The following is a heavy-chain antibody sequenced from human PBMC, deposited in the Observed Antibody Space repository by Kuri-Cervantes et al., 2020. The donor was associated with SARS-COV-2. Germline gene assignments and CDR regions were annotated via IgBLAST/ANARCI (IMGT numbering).Heavy chain of an antibody. CDR2: ISHDGKNK. CDR3: AKDRVGVQDF. D-gene: IGHD2-21*01. J-gene: IGHJ4*02. V-gene: IGHV3-30*18. Sequence: GESLKISCAASGFNFSRTDMHWVRQAPGKGLEWVAVISHDGKNKKCIASGKGRSTISRDNSQNTLYLHMESLRSEDAAMYYCAKDRVGVQDFWGQGTLVTVSS. CDR1: GFNFSRTD.